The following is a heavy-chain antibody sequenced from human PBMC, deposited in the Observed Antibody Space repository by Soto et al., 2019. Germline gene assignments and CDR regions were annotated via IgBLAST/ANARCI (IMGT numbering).Heavy chain of an antibody. CDR2: IYASGGRT. D-gene: IGHD6-6*01. CDR3: ARATYSSSSADGMDV. Sequence: VASVKVSCKASGYTFTSYYIHWVRQAPGQGLEWMGMIYASGGRTTYPLNFQGRVTMTSDTSTTTVYMEVSSLTSEDTAVYSCARATYSSSSADGMDVWGQGTTVTVSS. CDR1: GYTFTSYY. J-gene: IGHJ6*02. V-gene: IGHV1-46*01.